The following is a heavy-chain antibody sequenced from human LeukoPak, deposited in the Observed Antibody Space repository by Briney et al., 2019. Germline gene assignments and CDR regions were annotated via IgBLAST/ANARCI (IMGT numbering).Heavy chain of an antibody. Sequence: SVKVSCKASEGTFSSYAISWVRQAPGQGLEWMGRIIPIFGIANYAQKFQGRVTITADKSTSTAYMELSSLRSEDTAVYYCARDFDYGDYGGYFYYWGQGTLVTGSS. CDR2: IIPIFGIA. J-gene: IGHJ4*02. D-gene: IGHD4-17*01. V-gene: IGHV1-69*04. CDR1: EGTFSSYA. CDR3: ARDFDYGDYGGYFYY.